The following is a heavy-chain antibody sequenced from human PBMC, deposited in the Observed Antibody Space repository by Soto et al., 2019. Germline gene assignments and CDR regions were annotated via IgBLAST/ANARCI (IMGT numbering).Heavy chain of an antibody. CDR3: ARIDSTTGGFYYVRDV. CDR1: GFTFSTYG. J-gene: IGHJ6*02. D-gene: IGHD1-26*01. Sequence: QVQLVESGGGVVQPGRSLRLSCAVSGFTFSTYGMHWVRQAPGKGLEWVAVVSYDGGNKFYADSVKGRFTITRDNSKNTVYLQMNSLIAEDTAVFYCARIDSTTGGFYYVRDVLGQGTTVTVSS. CDR2: VSYDGGNK. V-gene: IGHV3-30*03.